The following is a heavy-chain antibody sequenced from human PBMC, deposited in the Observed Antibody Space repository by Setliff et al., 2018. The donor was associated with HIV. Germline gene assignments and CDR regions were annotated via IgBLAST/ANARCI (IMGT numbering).Heavy chain of an antibody. CDR2: IIPMPGTA. Sequence: SVKVSCKASGGTFRNYALSWVRQAPGQGLEWMGGIIPMPGTANYAQKFQGRVTITADISTRTVYMELSSLTSEDTAIYYCARDHQTMLWLDYWGQGTLVTVSS. CDR1: GGTFRNYA. J-gene: IGHJ4*02. D-gene: IGHD2-21*01. CDR3: ARDHQTMLWLDY. V-gene: IGHV1-69*10.